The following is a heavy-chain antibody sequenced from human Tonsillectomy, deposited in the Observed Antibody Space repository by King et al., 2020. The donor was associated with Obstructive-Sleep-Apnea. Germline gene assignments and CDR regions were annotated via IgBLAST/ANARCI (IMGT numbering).Heavy chain of an antibody. J-gene: IGHJ6*02. Sequence: VQLVESGGGLVKPGGSLRLSCVASGFTFSDYYMSWIRQAPGKGQQWVSYISSSGNTIYYLGSVKCRFTIFRDNAKNSLYLQMNSLRAEDTAVYYCARDVENYYYGMDVWGQGTTVTVSS. D-gene: IGHD2-21*01. CDR2: ISSSGNTI. CDR1: GFTFSDYY. V-gene: IGHV3-11*01. CDR3: ARDVENYYYGMDV.